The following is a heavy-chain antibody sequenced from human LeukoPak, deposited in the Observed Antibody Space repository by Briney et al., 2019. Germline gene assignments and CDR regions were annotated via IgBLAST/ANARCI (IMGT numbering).Heavy chain of an antibody. Sequence: GGYLRLSCAASGFTFSSYAMHWVRQAPGKGLEWVAVISYDGSNKYYADSVKGRFTISRDNSKNTLYLQMNSLRAEDTAVYYCARGLGQQLVSPDYYYYYGMDVWGQGTTVTVSS. D-gene: IGHD6-13*01. CDR1: GFTFSSYA. CDR3: ARGLGQQLVSPDYYYYYGMDV. V-gene: IGHV3-30-3*01. J-gene: IGHJ6*02. CDR2: ISYDGSNK.